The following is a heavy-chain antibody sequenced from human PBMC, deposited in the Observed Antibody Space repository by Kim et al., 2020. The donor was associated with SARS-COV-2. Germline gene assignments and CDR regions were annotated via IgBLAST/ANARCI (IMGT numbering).Heavy chain of an antibody. CDR3: ARTLMTTGNWFDP. J-gene: IGHJ5*02. Sequence: YSPSFQGQVTISADKSISTAYLQWSSLKASDTAMYYCARTLMTTGNWFDPWGQGTQVTVSS. D-gene: IGHD4-17*01. V-gene: IGHV5-51*01.